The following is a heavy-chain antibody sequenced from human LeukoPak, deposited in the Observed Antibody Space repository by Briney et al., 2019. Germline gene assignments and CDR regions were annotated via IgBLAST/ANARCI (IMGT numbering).Heavy chain of an antibody. CDR3: GILVVVVAADVLDY. D-gene: IGHD2-15*01. Sequence: GRSLRLSCAASGFTFSSYGMHWVRQAPGKGLEWVAVISYDGSNKYYADSVKGRFTISRDNSKNTLYLQMNSLRAEDTAVYYCGILVVVVAADVLDYWGQGTLVTVSS. CDR2: ISYDGSNK. V-gene: IGHV3-30*03. CDR1: GFTFSSYG. J-gene: IGHJ4*02.